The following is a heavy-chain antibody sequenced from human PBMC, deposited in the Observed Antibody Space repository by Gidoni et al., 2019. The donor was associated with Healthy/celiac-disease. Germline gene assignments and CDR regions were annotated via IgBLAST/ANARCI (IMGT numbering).Heavy chain of an antibody. CDR2: IWYDGSNK. CDR1: GFTFSSYG. CDR3: ARDDHGAVVMEDAFDI. J-gene: IGHJ3*02. V-gene: IGHV3-33*01. D-gene: IGHD2-15*01. Sequence: QVQLVESGGGVVQPGRSLRLSCAASGFTFSSYGMHWVRPAPGKGLEWVAVIWYDGSNKYYADSVKGRFTISRDNSKNTLYLQMNSLRAEDTAVYYCARDDHGAVVMEDAFDIWGQGTMVTVSS.